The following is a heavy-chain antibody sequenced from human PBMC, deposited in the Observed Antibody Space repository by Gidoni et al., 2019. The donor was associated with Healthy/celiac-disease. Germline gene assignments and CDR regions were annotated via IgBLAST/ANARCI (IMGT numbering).Heavy chain of an antibody. CDR2: IYYSGST. J-gene: IGHJ6*02. CDR1: GGSISSYY. D-gene: IGHD3-3*01. V-gene: IGHV4-59*01. CDR3: ARGGGYDFWSGYYPPFPYYYYGMDV. Sequence: QVQLQESGPGLVKPSETLSLTCTVSGGSISSYYWSWIRQPQGKGLEWIGYIYYSGSTNYNPSLKSRVTISVDTSKNQFSLKLSSVTAADTAVYYCARGGGYDFWSGYYPPFPYYYYGMDVWGQGTTVTVSS.